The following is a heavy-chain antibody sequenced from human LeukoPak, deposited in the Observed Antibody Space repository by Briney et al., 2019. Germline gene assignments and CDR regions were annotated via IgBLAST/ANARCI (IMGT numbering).Heavy chain of an antibody. V-gene: IGHV1-2*02. CDR3: ARVRGNSCDY. CDR2: LRGDTGDT. D-gene: IGHD6-13*01. J-gene: IGHJ4*02. Sequence: ASVTVSCKTSGHTVSDYYMHWVRQAPGQGLEWMGWLRGDTGDTGSPQKFKGRVTMTRDTATNTAYMQLSRLTYDDTAMYFCARVRGNSCDYWGQGTLVTVSS. CDR1: GHTVSDYY.